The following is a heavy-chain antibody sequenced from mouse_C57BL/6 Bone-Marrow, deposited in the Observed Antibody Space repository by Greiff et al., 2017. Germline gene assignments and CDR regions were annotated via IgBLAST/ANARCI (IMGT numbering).Heavy chain of an antibody. Sequence: VQLQQSGPELVKPGASVKISCKASGYTFTDYYMNWVKQSHGKSLEWIGDINPNNGGTSYNQKFKGKATLTVDKSSSTAYMELRSLTSEDSAVYYCARSNIYYYGSRYFDVWGTGTTVTVSS. J-gene: IGHJ1*03. CDR3: ARSNIYYYGSRYFDV. CDR1: GYTFTDYY. D-gene: IGHD1-1*01. V-gene: IGHV1-26*01. CDR2: INPNNGGT.